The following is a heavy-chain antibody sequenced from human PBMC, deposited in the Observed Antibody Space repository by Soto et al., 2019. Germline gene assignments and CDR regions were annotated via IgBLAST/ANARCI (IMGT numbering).Heavy chain of an antibody. CDR1: EFTFSSYN. CDR2: ISPSSSTI. Sequence: PGGSLRLSCAASEFTFSSYNMNWVRQAPGKGLGWVSFISPSSSTIYYADSVRGRFTISRDNAKNSLYLQMNRLRAEDTAVYYCAGAFDIWGQGTMVTVSS. V-gene: IGHV3-48*01. CDR3: AGAFDI. J-gene: IGHJ3*02.